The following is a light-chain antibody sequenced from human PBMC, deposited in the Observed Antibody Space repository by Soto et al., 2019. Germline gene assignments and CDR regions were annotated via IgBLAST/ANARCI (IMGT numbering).Light chain of an antibody. CDR2: GAS. Sequence: ETVMTQSPAKLSVSPGERATLSCRASRSVNSNLAWYQQKSGQPPRLLIYGASTRATCIPVRVSGSGSGTEFTLTINSLQSEDSEVYYCQQYTFWPWPLGQGTKVQIK. CDR3: QQYTFWPWP. J-gene: IGKJ1*01. CDR1: RSVNSN. V-gene: IGKV3-15*01.